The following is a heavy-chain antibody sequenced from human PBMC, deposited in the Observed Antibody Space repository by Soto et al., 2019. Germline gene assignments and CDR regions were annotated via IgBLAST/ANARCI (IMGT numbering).Heavy chain of an antibody. V-gene: IGHV3-30*18. CDR3: AKDAWDIVVVPAAMRTYFDY. Sequence: GGSLRLSCAASGFTFSSYGMHWVRQAPGKGLEWVAVISYDGSNKYYADSVKGRFTISRDNSKKTLYLQMNSLRAEDTAVYYCAKDAWDIVVVPAAMRTYFDYWGQGTLVTVSS. CDR1: GFTFSSYG. J-gene: IGHJ4*02. D-gene: IGHD2-2*01. CDR2: ISYDGSNK.